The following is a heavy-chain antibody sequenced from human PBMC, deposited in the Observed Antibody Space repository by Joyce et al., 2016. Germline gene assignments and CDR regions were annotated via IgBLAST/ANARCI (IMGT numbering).Heavy chain of an antibody. Sequence: EVQLLESGGGLVQPGMSLRLSCAASGFTFSDYCISLVRQARGNGLEWVSGISGSGGATYYADSGKGRFTISRDNSKNTLYLQRKGLRVEDTAVYYCAKGDFGYYYDPSYFDLWGRGTLVSVSS. CDR2: ISGSGGAT. J-gene: IGHJ2*01. CDR1: GFTFSDYC. D-gene: IGHD3-22*01. CDR3: AKGDFGYYYDPSYFDL. V-gene: IGHV3-23*01.